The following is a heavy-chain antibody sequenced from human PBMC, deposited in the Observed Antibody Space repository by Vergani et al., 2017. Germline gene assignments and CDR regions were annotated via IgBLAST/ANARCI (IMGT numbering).Heavy chain of an antibody. J-gene: IGHJ4*02. D-gene: IGHD1-7*01. Sequence: EVQLLESGGGLAQPGGSLRLSCAASGFTFRNYAMTWVRQAPGKGLEWVSSISSSSSYIYYADSVKGRFTISRDNAKNSLYLQMNSLRAEDTAVYYCATETGTTGGFDYWGQGTLVTVSS. V-gene: IGHV3-21*01. CDR3: ATETGTTGGFDY. CDR2: ISSSSSYI. CDR1: GFTFRNYA.